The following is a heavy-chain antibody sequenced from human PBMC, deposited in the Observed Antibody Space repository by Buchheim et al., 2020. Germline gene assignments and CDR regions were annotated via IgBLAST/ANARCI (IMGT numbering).Heavy chain of an antibody. D-gene: IGHD3-9*01. CDR2: INPNSGGT. J-gene: IGHJ6*02. CDR1: GYNFTGYY. Sequence: QVQLVQSGAEVKKPGASVKVSCKASGYNFTGYYMHWVRQAPGQGLEWMGWINPNSGGTNYAQKFQGWVTMTRDTSISTAYMELSRLRSDDTAVYYCARDKNDILTGYYHGMDVWGQGTTVTVSS. V-gene: IGHV1-2*04. CDR3: ARDKNDILTGYYHGMDV.